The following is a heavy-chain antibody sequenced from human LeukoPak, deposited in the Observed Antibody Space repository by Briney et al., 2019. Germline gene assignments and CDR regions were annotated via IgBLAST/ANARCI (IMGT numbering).Heavy chain of an antibody. CDR2: IYAGDSDT. CDR1: GYSFSNYW. CDR3: ARRSADAFDI. Sequence: GESLKISCKNSGYSFSNYWIGWVRQMPGKGLEWMGIIYAGDSDTRYSPSFQGQVTISADKSITTAYLQWSSLTASDTAMYYCARRSADAFDIWGQGTMVTVSS. D-gene: IGHD6-25*01. V-gene: IGHV5-51*01. J-gene: IGHJ3*02.